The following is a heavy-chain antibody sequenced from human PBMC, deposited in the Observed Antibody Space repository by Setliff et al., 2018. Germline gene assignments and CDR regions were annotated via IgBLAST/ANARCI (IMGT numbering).Heavy chain of an antibody. V-gene: IGHV3-53*01. Sequence: GGSLRLSCAASGFIVSDKHMTWLRQAPGRGLEWVSLIYNSDSTYYADSVKGRVTISRDDSKNMVNLQMNSLRAEDTAVYYCARDQRESTGWFKLFDYWGQGVLVTV. J-gene: IGHJ4*02. CDR3: ARDQRESTGWFKLFDY. CDR1: GFIVSDKH. D-gene: IGHD6-19*01. CDR2: IYNSDST.